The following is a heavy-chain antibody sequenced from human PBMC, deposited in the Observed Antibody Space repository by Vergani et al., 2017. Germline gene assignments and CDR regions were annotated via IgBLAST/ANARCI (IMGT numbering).Heavy chain of an antibody. Sequence: QLQLQESGPGLVKPSETLSLTCTVSGGSISSSSYYWGWIRQPPGKGLEWIGSIYYSGSTYYNPSLKSRVTISVDTSKNQFSLKLSSVTAADTAVYYCARRDYYDSSERRVGYFDYWGQGTLVTVSS. V-gene: IGHV4-39*01. CDR2: IYYSGST. J-gene: IGHJ4*02. CDR1: GGSISSSSYY. CDR3: ARRDYYDSSERRVGYFDY. D-gene: IGHD3-22*01.